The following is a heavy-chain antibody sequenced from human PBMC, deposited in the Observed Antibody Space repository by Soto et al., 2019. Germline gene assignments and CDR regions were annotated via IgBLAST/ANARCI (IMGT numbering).Heavy chain of an antibody. V-gene: IGHV1-69*13. Sequence: VASVKVSCKASGGTFSSYAISWVRQAPGQGLEWMGGIIPIFGTANYAQKFQGRVTITADESTSTAYMELSSLRSEDTAVYYCARDLIVGATRGHPFDYWGQGTLVTVSS. J-gene: IGHJ4*02. D-gene: IGHD1-26*01. CDR3: ARDLIVGATRGHPFDY. CDR1: GGTFSSYA. CDR2: IIPIFGTA.